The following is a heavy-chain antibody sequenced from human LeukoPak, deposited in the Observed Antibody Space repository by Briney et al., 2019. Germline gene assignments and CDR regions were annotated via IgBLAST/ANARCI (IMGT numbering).Heavy chain of an antibody. J-gene: IGHJ5*02. V-gene: IGHV4-34*01. CDR3: AREGGDPRWLDP. Sequence: SDTLSLTCAVYGGSFSGYYWSWIRQPPGKGLEWIGEINHSGSTNYNPSLKSRVTISVDTSKNQFSLKLSSVTAADTAVYSCAREGGDPRWLDPWGQGTLVTVSS. CDR2: INHSGST. CDR1: GGSFSGYY. D-gene: IGHD6-25*01.